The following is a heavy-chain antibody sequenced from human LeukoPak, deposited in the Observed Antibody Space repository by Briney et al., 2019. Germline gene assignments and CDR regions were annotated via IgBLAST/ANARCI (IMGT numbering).Heavy chain of an antibody. CDR1: GVTFSSYS. J-gene: IGHJ4*02. Sequence: GGSLRLSCAASGVTFSSYSMNWVRQAPGKGLEWDSSISSSSSYIYYADSVKGRFTISRDDAKNSLYLQMNSLRAEDTAVYYCASALGYSYGYLDYWGQGTLVTVSS. CDR2: ISSSSSYI. V-gene: IGHV3-21*01. CDR3: ASALGYSYGYLDY. D-gene: IGHD5-18*01.